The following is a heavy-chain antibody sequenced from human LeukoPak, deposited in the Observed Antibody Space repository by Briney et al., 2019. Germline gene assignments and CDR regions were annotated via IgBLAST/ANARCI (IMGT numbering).Heavy chain of an antibody. J-gene: IGHJ6*02. D-gene: IGHD3-22*01. CDR2: IIPIFGTA. Sequence: ASVKVSCKASGGTFSSYAISRVRQAPGQGLEWMGGIIPIFGTANYAQKLQGRVTITADESTSTAYMELSSLRSEDTAVYYCARLDYDSSGYGMDVWGQGTTVTVSS. CDR1: GGTFSSYA. V-gene: IGHV1-69*13. CDR3: ARLDYDSSGYGMDV.